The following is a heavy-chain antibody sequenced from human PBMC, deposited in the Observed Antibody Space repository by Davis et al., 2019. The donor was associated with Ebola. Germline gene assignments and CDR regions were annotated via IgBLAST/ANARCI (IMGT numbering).Heavy chain of an antibody. CDR2: LSTTGGDT. J-gene: IGHJ4*02. D-gene: IGHD4/OR15-4a*01. CDR3: AKGTPGNYGGRLDC. CDR1: GFTFSSFG. Sequence: PGGSLRLSCATSGFTFSSFGMTWVRQAPGKGLEWVSVLSTTGGDTYYRDSLKGRFTISRDNSKDTLYMQMDSLRAEDTAVYYCAKGTPGNYGGRLDCWGQGTLVTVSS. V-gene: IGHV3-23*01.